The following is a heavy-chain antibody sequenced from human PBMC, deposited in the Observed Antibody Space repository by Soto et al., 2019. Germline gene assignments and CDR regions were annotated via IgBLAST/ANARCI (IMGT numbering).Heavy chain of an antibody. V-gene: IGHV4-31*01. CDR1: GGSISSGGYY. D-gene: IGHD5-12*01. J-gene: IGHJ4*02. CDR2: IFYSGST. Sequence: SGTLSLTCTVSGGSISSGGYYWSWIRQHPGKGLEWIGYIFYSGSTYYNPSLKSQFTISVDTSKNQFSLKLSSVTAADTAVYYCARVGYSGSYFDYWGQGTLVTVSS. CDR3: ARVGYSGSYFDY.